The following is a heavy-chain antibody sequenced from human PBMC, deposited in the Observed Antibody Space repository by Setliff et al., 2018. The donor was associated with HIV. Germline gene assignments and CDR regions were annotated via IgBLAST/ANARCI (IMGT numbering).Heavy chain of an antibody. J-gene: IGHJ4*02. CDR1: GGIFSSYA. CDR3: ASGSHGEGATDY. Sequence: SVKVSCKASGGIFSSYALSWVRQAPGQGLEWMGGIIPIFGTANYAQKFQGRVTITADASTNTAYMELSSLRSEDTAVYYCASGSHGEGATDYWGRGTLVTVSS. D-gene: IGHD1-26*01. V-gene: IGHV1-69*13. CDR2: IIPIFGTA.